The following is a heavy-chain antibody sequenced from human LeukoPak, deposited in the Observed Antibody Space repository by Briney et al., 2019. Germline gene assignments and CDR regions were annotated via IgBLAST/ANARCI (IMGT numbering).Heavy chain of an antibody. CDR1: GGTFSSYA. CDR3: VSGWQQHMDV. Sequence: GASVKVSCKASGGTFSSYAINWVRQAPGQGLEWMGGIIPIFGTTNYAQKFQGGVTITADESTGTAYMELSSLRSEDTAVYYCVSGWQQHMDVWGQGTTVTVSS. D-gene: IGHD6-13*01. V-gene: IGHV1-69*13. J-gene: IGHJ6*02. CDR2: IIPIFGTT.